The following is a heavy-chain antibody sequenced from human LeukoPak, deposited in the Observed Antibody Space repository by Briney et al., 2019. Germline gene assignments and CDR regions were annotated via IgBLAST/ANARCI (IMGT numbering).Heavy chain of an antibody. CDR1: GFTFSSYS. CDR3: AKGAYDYIEIAYFDY. CDR2: LIGSSGVT. Sequence: QPGGSLRLSCAASGFTFSSYSMNWVRQAPGKGLEWVAVLIGSSGVTDYADSVKGRFTISRDNSKNTLFLQMNSLRAEDTAIYYCAKGAYDYIEIAYFDYWGQGALVTVSS. V-gene: IGHV3-23*01. D-gene: IGHD5-12*01. J-gene: IGHJ4*02.